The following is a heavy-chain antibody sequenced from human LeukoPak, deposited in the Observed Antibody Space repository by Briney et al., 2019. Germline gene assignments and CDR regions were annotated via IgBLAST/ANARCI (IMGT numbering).Heavy chain of an antibody. V-gene: IGHV4-34*01. CDR2: INHSGST. J-gene: IGHJ5*02. D-gene: IGHD3-9*01. CDR1: GFTFSSYS. CDR3: ARRTPNYNILTGYKRNNWYDP. Sequence: PGGSLRLSCAASGFTFSSYSMNWIRQTPGKGLEWIGEINHSGSTNYNPSFKRRVSLSVDTSKKQFSLKLTSVTAADTAVYYCARRTPNYNILTGYKRNNWYDPWGQGTLVTVSS.